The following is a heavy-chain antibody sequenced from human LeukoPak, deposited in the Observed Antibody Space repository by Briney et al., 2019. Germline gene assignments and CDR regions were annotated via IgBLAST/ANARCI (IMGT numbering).Heavy chain of an antibody. V-gene: IGHV3-21*01. Sequence: GGSLRLSCAASRFTFSTYAMNWVRQAPGEGLKWVSCITGDSAYIYYADSVKGRFTISRDNAENSLYLQMNSLRAEDTAVYYCARYGVSSSTSYIDFWGQGTLVTVSS. J-gene: IGHJ4*02. CDR3: ARYGVSSSTSYIDF. CDR1: RFTFSTYA. D-gene: IGHD2-2*01. CDR2: ITGDSAYI.